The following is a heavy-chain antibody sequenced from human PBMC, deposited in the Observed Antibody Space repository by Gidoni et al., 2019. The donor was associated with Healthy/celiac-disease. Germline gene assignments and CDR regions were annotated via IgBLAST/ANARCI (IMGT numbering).Heavy chain of an antibody. Sequence: EVQLVESGGGLVQPGGSLRLSCAASGFTVSSNYMSWVRQAPGKGLEWVSVIYSGGSTYYADSVKGRFTISRDNSKNTLYLQMNSLRAEDTAVYYCARHIAAAGSYYYYGMDVWGQGTTVTVSS. CDR3: ARHIAAAGSYYYYGMDV. J-gene: IGHJ6*02. D-gene: IGHD6-13*01. CDR1: GFTVSSNY. V-gene: IGHV3-66*02. CDR2: IYSGGST.